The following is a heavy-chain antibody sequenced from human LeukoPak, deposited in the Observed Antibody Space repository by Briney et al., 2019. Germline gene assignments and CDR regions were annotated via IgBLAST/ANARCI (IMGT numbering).Heavy chain of an antibody. Sequence: PGGSLRLSCAASGFTFSSYAMSWVRQAPGKGLEWVSAISGSGGSTYYADSVKGRFTISRDNAKNSLYLQMNSLRDEDTAVYYCAMSGGSSHDAFDIWGQGTMVTVSS. J-gene: IGHJ3*02. CDR1: GFTFSSYA. V-gene: IGHV3-23*01. CDR2: ISGSGGST. CDR3: AMSGGSSHDAFDI. D-gene: IGHD2-15*01.